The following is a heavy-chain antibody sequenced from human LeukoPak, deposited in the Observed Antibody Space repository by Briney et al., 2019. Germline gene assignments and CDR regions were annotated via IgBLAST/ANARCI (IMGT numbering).Heavy chain of an antibody. J-gene: IGHJ4*02. V-gene: IGHV2-70*11. CDR2: IDWDNDK. D-gene: IGHD7-27*01. CDR3: ARTRTSGEGRYYFDY. Sequence: SGPTLLDPTPALTLTCTFSGFSLTTSGMGVSWIRQPPGKALEWLIRIDWDNDKYYNTSQKTRLTISKDTSKNQVVLTMANMGPVDTATYYCARTRTSGEGRYYFDYWSQGTLVTVSS. CDR1: GFSLTTSGMG.